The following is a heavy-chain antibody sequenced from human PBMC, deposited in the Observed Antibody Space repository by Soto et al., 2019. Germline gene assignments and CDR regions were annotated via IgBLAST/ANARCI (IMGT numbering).Heavy chain of an antibody. V-gene: IGHV1-46*01. CDR2: INPSGGST. CDR3: ARDGGYCISTSCLDYYYYGMDV. J-gene: IGHJ6*02. CDR1: GYTFTSYY. D-gene: IGHD2-2*01. Sequence: ASVKVSCKASGYTFTSYYMHWVRQAPGQGLEWMGIINPSGGSTSYAQKFQGRVTMTRDTSTSTVYMELSSLRSEDTAVYYCARDGGYCISTSCLDYYYYGMDVWGQGTTVTVSS.